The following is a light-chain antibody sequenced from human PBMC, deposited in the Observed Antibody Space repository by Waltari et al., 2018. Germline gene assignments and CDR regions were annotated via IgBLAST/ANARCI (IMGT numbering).Light chain of an antibody. Sequence: QSALTQPASVSGSPGQSITNSCTGTSSDVGYYNLVSWYQQHPGEVPKLMIYEVSERPSGVSNRFSGSKSGNTASLTISGLQTEDEADYYCCSYAGSMTFAFGSGTEVTVL. CDR3: CSYAGSMTFA. CDR1: SSDVGYYNL. V-gene: IGLV2-23*02. J-gene: IGLJ1*01. CDR2: EVS.